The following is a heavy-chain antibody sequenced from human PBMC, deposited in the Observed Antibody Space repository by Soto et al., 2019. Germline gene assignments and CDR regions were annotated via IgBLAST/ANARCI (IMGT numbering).Heavy chain of an antibody. J-gene: IGHJ5*02. D-gene: IGHD3-10*01. Sequence: QLQLHESGSGLVKPSQTLSLTCAVSGGSISSGGYSWSWIRQPPGKGLEWIGYIYHSGSTYYNPSLQSRVTISVDRSKNQFSLKLSSVTAADPAVYYCARVPGPWGQGTLVTVSS. CDR2: IYHSGST. V-gene: IGHV4-30-2*01. CDR1: GGSISSGGYS. CDR3: ARVPGP.